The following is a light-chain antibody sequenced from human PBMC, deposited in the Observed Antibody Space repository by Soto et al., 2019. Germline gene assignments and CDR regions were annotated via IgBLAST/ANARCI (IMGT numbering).Light chain of an antibody. V-gene: IGKV3-20*01. Sequence: DIVLTQSPGTLCLSPGERATLSCRASQSVSSNHLAWYQQKPGQAPRLLIYGGSSRATGIPVRFSGSGSGTDFTLTIYRLEPEDFAVYYCQQYGNSHLAFGGGTKVDIK. CDR2: GGS. CDR3: QQYGNSHLA. CDR1: QSVSSNH. J-gene: IGKJ4*01.